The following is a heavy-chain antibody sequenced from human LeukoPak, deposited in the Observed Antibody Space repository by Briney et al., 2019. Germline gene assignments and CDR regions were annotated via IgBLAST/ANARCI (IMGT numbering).Heavy chain of an antibody. CDR2: INPNSGGT. D-gene: IGHD3-22*01. CDR1: GYTFTGYY. CDR3: ARDGQGYYDEIYSFDY. Sequence: GASVKVSCKASGYTFTGYYMHWVRQAPGQGLEWMGWINPNSGGTNYAQKFQGRVTMTRDTSISTAYMELSRLRSDDTAVYYCARDGQGYYDEIYSFDYWGQGTLVTVSS. V-gene: IGHV1-2*02. J-gene: IGHJ4*02.